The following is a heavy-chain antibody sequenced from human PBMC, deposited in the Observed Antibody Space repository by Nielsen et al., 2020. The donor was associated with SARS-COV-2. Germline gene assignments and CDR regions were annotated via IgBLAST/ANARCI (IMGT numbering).Heavy chain of an antibody. Sequence: GGSLRLSCKGSGYSFTSYWIGWVRQMPGKGLEWMGIIYPGDPDTRYSPSFQGQVTISADKSISTAYLQWSSLKASDTAMYYCARSRGVVPEEDYYYYMDVWGKGTTVTVSS. V-gene: IGHV5-51*01. D-gene: IGHD2-2*01. J-gene: IGHJ6*03. CDR2: IYPGDPDT. CDR1: GYSFTSYW. CDR3: ARSRGVVPEEDYYYYMDV.